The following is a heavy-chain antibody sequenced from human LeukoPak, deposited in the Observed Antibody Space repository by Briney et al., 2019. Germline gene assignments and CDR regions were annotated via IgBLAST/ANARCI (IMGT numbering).Heavy chain of an antibody. CDR2: FSYSGST. J-gene: IGHJ6*02. CDR1: GASINGGVFY. Sequence: PSETLSLTCTVSGASINGGVFYWSWIRQHPGKGLEWIGYFSYSGSTYYNPSLQSRLNISVDTSQNQFSLKLSSVTAADTAVYYCARERINMVRGLSGMDVWGQGTTVTVSS. CDR3: ARERINMVRGLSGMDV. V-gene: IGHV4-31*03. D-gene: IGHD3-10*01.